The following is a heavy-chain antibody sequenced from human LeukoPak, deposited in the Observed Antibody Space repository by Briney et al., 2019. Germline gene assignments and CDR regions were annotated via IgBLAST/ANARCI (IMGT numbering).Heavy chain of an antibody. V-gene: IGHV3-74*01. CDR1: GFTFSSYL. J-gene: IGHJ5*02. D-gene: IGHD6-13*01. Sequence: PGGSLRLSCAASGFTFSSYLMHWVRQAPGKGLVWVSRINRYGSSTSYADSVKGRFTISRDNAKTTLYLHMNSLRAEDTAVYYCAMLLAAAGKPMWFDPWGQGTLVTVSS. CDR2: INRYGSST. CDR3: AMLLAAAGKPMWFDP.